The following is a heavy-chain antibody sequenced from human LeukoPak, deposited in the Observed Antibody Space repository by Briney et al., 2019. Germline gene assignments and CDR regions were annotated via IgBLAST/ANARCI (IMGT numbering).Heavy chain of an antibody. CDR1: GYTFTGYY. CDR3: ARPEVQWLGQYEYFQH. CDR2: INPNSGGT. V-gene: IGHV1-2*06. Sequence: ASVKVSCKASGYTFTGYYMHWVRQAPGQGLEWMGRINPNSGGTNYAQKFQGRVTMTRDTSVSTAYMELSRLRSDDTAVYYCARPEVQWLGQYEYFQHWGQGTLVTVSS. J-gene: IGHJ1*01. D-gene: IGHD6-19*01.